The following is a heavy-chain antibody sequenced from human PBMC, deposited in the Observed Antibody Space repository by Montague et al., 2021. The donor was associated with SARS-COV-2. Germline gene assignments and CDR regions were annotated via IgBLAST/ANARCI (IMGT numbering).Heavy chain of an antibody. V-gene: IGHV4-30-2*06. Sequence: TLSLTCAVSGGSINSGGYSWSWIRQSPGKGLEWIGYILHSGSTYYNPSLRSRVTISVDRSKSQSSLNLTSMTAADTAVYFCARAASPRGAFDVWGQGTVVTVSS. D-gene: IGHD3-10*01. CDR3: ARAASPRGAFDV. J-gene: IGHJ3*01. CDR2: ILHSGST. CDR1: GGSINSGGYS.